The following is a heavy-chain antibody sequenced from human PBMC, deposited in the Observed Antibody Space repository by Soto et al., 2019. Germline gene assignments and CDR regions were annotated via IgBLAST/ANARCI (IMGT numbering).Heavy chain of an antibody. D-gene: IGHD3-3*01. CDR1: GFTFSRYS. V-gene: IGHV3-21*01. J-gene: IGHJ4*02. CDR3: ARDFRNYDFWSGYYDY. CDR2: ISGSSSYI. Sequence: GGSLRLSCAASGFTFSRYSMNWVRQAPGKGLEWVSSISGSSSYIYYADSVKGRFTISRDNAKNSLYLQMNSLRAEDTAVYYCARDFRNYDFWSGYYDYWGQGTLVTVPQ.